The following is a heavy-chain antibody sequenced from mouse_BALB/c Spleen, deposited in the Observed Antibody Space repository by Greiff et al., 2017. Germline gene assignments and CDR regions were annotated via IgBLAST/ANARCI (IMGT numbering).Heavy chain of an antibody. Sequence: DVMLVESGGGLVQPGGSRKLSCAASGFTFSDYGMAWVRQAPGKGPEWVAFISNLAYSIYYADTVTGRFTISRENAKNTLYLEMSSLRSEDTAMYYCARDRNGKDAMDYWGQGTSVTVSS. CDR1: GFTFSDYG. CDR3: ARDRNGKDAMDY. D-gene: IGHD2-1*01. CDR2: ISNLAYSI. V-gene: IGHV5-15*02. J-gene: IGHJ4*01.